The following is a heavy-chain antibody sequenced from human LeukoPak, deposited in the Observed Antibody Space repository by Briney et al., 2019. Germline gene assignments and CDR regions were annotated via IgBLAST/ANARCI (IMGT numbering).Heavy chain of an antibody. V-gene: IGHV3-23*01. J-gene: IGHJ6*02. CDR1: GFTFSSYA. D-gene: IGHD4-23*01. CDR3: AKRVTSGGPYYYGMDV. CDR2: ISGSGGST. Sequence: GGSLGLSCAASGFTFSSYAMSWVRQAPGKGLEWVSAISGSGGSTYHADSVKGRFTISRDNSKNTLYLQMNSLRAEDAAVYYCAKRVTSGGPYYYGMDVWGQGTTVTVSS.